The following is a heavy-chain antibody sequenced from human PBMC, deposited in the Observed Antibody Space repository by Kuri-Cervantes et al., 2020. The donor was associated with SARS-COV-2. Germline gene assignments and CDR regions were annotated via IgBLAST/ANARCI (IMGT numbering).Heavy chain of an antibody. CDR1: GGSVNSGGYY. J-gene: IGHJ4*02. CDR2: IFYSGRT. Sequence: SETLSLTCTVSGGSVNSGGYYWSWFRQPPGKGLEWIGDIFYSGRTNYNHSLKSRITMSVDTSKDQFSLKFTSVTAADTAVYYCARTQSGTLFGVVATFDSWGQGILVTVSS. V-gene: IGHV4-61*08. D-gene: IGHD3-3*01. CDR3: ARTQSGTLFGVVATFDS.